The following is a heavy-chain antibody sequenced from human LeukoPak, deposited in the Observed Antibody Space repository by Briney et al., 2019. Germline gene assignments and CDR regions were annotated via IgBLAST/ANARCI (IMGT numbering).Heavy chain of an antibody. V-gene: IGHV4-34*01. D-gene: IGHD5-12*01. CDR2: INHSGST. Sequence: SETLSLTCAVYGGSFSGYYWSWIRQPPGKGLEWIGEINHSGSTNYNPSLKSRVTISVDTSKNQFSLKLSSVTAADTAVYYCARGHGIYSRWGQGTLVTVSS. CDR3: ARGHGIYSR. J-gene: IGHJ4*02. CDR1: GGSFSGYY.